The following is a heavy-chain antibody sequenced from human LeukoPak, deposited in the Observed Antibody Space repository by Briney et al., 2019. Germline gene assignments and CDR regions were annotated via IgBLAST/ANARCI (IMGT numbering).Heavy chain of an antibody. CDR2: IWYDGSNK. J-gene: IGHJ4*02. D-gene: IGHD4-17*01. V-gene: IGHV3-33*01. CDR1: GFTFSSYG. CDR3: ARAGEGSTVPFDY. Sequence: PGRSLRLSCAASGFTFSSYGMHWVRQAPGKGLEWVAVIWYDGSNKYYADPVKGRFTISRDTSKNTLYLQMNSLRAEDTAVYYCARAGEGSTVPFDYWGQGTLVTVSS.